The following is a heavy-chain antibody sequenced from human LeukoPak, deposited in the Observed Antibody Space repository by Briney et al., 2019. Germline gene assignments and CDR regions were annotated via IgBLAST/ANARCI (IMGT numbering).Heavy chain of an antibody. V-gene: IGHV1-2*02. CDR3: ARPPRDLVSAAPFPF. CDR2: VFPRSGDT. D-gene: IGHD5/OR15-5a*01. CDR1: GCTFSDYY. Sequence: GASVRVSCKASGCTFSDYYIHWVRQAPGEGLEWVGWVFPRSGDTYYSQRFHGRVAMTTDTSNNTAYMELSRLKSDDTGVYFCARPPRDLVSAAPFPFWGQGTLVTVSS. J-gene: IGHJ1*01.